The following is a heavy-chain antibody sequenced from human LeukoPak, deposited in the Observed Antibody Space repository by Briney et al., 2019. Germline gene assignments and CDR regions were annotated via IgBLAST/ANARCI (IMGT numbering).Heavy chain of an antibody. CDR2: ISGSGGST. CDR3: ASTYTSGWSKPFDY. CDR1: GFTFSSYA. Sequence: GGSLRLSCAASGFTFSSYAMSWVRQAPGKGLEWVSAISGSGGSTYYADSVKGRFTISRDNSKNTLYLQMNSLRDEDTAVYYCASTYTSGWSKPFDYWGQGTLVTVSS. V-gene: IGHV3-23*01. J-gene: IGHJ4*02. D-gene: IGHD6-19*01.